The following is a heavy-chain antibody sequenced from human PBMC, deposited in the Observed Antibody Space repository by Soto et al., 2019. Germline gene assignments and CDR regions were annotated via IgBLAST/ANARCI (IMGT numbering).Heavy chain of an antibody. Sequence: SETLSLTCAVYGGSFSGYYWSWIRQPPGKGPEWIGEINHSGSTNYNPSLKSRVTISVDTSKNQFSLKLSSVTAADTAVYYCARDTMVRGVAPYYYYYYGMDVWGQGTTVTRLL. CDR2: INHSGST. D-gene: IGHD3-10*01. CDR3: ARDTMVRGVAPYYYYYYGMDV. CDR1: GGSFSGYY. V-gene: IGHV4-34*01. J-gene: IGHJ6*02.